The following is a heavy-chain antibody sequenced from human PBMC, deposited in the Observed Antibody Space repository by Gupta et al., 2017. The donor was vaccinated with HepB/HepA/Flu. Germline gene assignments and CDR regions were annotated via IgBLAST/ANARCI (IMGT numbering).Heavy chain of an antibody. V-gene: IGHV4-34*01. CDR2: INHSGST. D-gene: IGHD1-14*01. J-gene: IGHJ1*01. CDR1: GGSFSGYY. Sequence: QVQLQQWGAGLLKPSETLSLTCAVYGGSFSGYYWSWIRPPPGKGLEWIGEINHSGSTNYNPSLKNRVIISGDTSKNQFSLKLSSVTAADTAVYYCAREGQYGTYHPKNFQHWDQGTLVTVSS. CDR3: AREGQYGTYHPKNFQH.